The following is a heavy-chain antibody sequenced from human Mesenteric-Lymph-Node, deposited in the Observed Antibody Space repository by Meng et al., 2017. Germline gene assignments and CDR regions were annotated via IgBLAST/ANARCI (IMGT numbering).Heavy chain of an antibody. CDR1: GGSISSSSYY. V-gene: IGHV4-39*07. CDR2: IYHSGST. J-gene: IGHJ4*02. D-gene: IGHD2-15*01. CDR3: ARGRREHIVVVVAATFFDY. Sequence: SETLSLTCTVSGGSISSSSYYWGWIRQPPGKGLEWIGSIYHSGSTYYNPSLKSRVTISVDTSKNQFSLKLSSVTAADTAVYYCARGRREHIVVVVAATFFDYWGQGTLVTVSS.